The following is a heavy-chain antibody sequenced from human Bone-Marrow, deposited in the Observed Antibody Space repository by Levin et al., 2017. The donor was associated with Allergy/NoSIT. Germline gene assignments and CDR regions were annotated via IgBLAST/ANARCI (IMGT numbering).Heavy chain of an antibody. D-gene: IGHD5-18*01. CDR3: AKGTRGYSFVSSIDY. Sequence: AGGSLRLSCAASGFTFSSYAMSWVRQAPGKGLEWVSAISGSGGSTYYADSVKGRFTISRDNSKNTLYLQMNSLRAEDTAVYYCAKGTRGYSFVSSIDYWGQGTLVTVSS. CDR2: ISGSGGST. CDR1: GFTFSSYA. V-gene: IGHV3-23*01. J-gene: IGHJ4*02.